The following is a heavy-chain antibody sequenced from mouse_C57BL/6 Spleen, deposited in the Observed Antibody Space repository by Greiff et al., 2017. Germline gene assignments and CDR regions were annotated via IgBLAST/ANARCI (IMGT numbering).Heavy chain of an antibody. J-gene: IGHJ2*01. Sequence: QVQLQQSGAELVKPGASVKISCKASGYAFSSYWMNWVKQRPGKGLEWIGQIYPGDGNTNYNGPFKGKATLTADESSSTAYMQLSSLTSEDSAVYFCARGDYGSECDYWGQGTTRTVSS. CDR2: IYPGDGNT. V-gene: IGHV1-80*01. CDR1: GYAFSSYW. D-gene: IGHD1-1*01. CDR3: ARGDYGSECDY.